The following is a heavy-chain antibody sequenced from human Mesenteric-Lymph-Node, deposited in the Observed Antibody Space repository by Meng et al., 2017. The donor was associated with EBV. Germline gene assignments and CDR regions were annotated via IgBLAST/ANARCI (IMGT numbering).Heavy chain of an antibody. Sequence: EVQLVGSXXXXXKPXGXXXLSCAASGFTFSTYGMNWVRQAPGKGLEWVSYNSSSSSYIYYADSVKGRFTISRDNAKSSLYLQMNTLRAEDTAVYYCARGGYSGYGFDYWGQGTLVTVSS. J-gene: IGHJ4*02. CDR1: GFTFSTYG. CDR3: ARGGYSGYGFDY. D-gene: IGHD5-12*01. V-gene: IGHV3-21*01. CDR2: NSSSSSYI.